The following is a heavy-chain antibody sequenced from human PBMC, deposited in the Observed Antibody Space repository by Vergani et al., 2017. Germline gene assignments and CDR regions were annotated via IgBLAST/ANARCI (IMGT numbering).Heavy chain of an antibody. CDR1: GYTFTSYA. D-gene: IGHD4-23*01. J-gene: IGHJ4*02. Sequence: QVQLVQSGAEVKKPGASVKVSCKASGYTFTSYAMHWVRQAPGQRLEWMGWINAGNGNTKYSQKFQGRVTITRDTSASTAYMELSSLRSEDTAVYYCARDPAVVTTETPFDYWGQGTLVTVSS. CDR2: INAGNGNT. V-gene: IGHV1-3*01. CDR3: ARDPAVVTTETPFDY.